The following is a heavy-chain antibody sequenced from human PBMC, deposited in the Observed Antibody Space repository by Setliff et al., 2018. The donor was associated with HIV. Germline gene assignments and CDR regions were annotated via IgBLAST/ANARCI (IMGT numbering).Heavy chain of an antibody. V-gene: IGHV3-72*01. Sequence: PGGSLRLSCAASGFTFSDHYMDWVRQAPGKGLEWVARSSTRGRNDIIDYAASVKGRFTISRENVKNSLDLQMNTLKAEDTAVYYCSSDVDGANGGFWGQGALVTVSS. CDR3: SSDVDGANGGF. CDR1: GFTFSDHY. CDR2: SSTRGRNDII. D-gene: IGHD4-17*01. J-gene: IGHJ4*02.